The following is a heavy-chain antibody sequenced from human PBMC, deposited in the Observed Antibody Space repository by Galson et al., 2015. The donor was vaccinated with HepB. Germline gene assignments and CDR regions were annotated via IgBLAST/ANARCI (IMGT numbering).Heavy chain of an antibody. Sequence: SLRLSCAASGFTFSSYWMTWVRQAPGKGLEWVANIKQDGSEKYYVDSVKGRFTISRDNAKNSLYLQMNSLRGEDTAVYYCARDSDMLREDYFDYWGQGTLVTVSS. CDR3: ARDSDMLREDYFDY. J-gene: IGHJ4*02. D-gene: IGHD2-15*01. V-gene: IGHV3-7*01. CDR2: IKQDGSEK. CDR1: GFTFSSYW.